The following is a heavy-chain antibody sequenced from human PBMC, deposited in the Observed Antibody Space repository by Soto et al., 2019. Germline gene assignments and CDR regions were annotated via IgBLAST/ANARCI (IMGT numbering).Heavy chain of an antibody. Sequence: QVQLVQSGAVVKKPGSSVKVSCKASGGTFSSYAISWVRQAPGQGLEWMGGIIPIFGTANYAQKFQGRVTITADESTSTAYMELSSLRSEDTAVYYCAVDVGYYYDSSGYLPGWFDPWGQGTLVTVSS. V-gene: IGHV1-69*01. CDR1: GGTFSSYA. D-gene: IGHD3-22*01. J-gene: IGHJ5*02. CDR2: IIPIFGTA. CDR3: AVDVGYYYDSSGYLPGWFDP.